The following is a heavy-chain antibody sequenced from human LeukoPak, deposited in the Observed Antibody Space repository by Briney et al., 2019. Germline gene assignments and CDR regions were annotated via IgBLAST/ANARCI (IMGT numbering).Heavy chain of an antibody. CDR2: IKQDGSEK. J-gene: IGHJ6*03. CDR3: ARFSRSPLSSSWYYYYYYMDV. V-gene: IGHV3-7*01. CDR1: GFTFSSYW. Sequence: GGSLRLSCAASGFTFSSYWMSWVRQAPGKGLEWVANIKQDGSEKYYVDSVKGRFTISRDNAKNSLYLQMNSLRAEDTAVYYCARFSRSPLSSSWYYYYYYMDVWGKGTTVTISS. D-gene: IGHD6-13*01.